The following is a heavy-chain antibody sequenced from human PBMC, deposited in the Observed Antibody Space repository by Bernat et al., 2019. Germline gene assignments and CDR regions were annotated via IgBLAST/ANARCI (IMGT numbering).Heavy chain of an antibody. D-gene: IGHD2-15*01. V-gene: IGHV3-30*18. Sequence: QVQLVESGGGVVQPGRSLRLSCAASALTFSSHGMHWVRQAPGKGLEWVAVISYDGNNKFYADSVKGRFTISRDNSRNTLLLQMNSLRAEDTALYYCAKDYCSGGSCYGFDYWGQGTLVTVSS. CDR1: ALTFSSHG. J-gene: IGHJ4*02. CDR3: AKDYCSGGSCYGFDY. CDR2: ISYDGNNK.